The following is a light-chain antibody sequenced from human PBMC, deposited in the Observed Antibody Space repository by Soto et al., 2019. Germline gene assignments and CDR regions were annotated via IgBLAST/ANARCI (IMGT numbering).Light chain of an antibody. CDR2: KAS. V-gene: IGKV1-5*03. Sequence: DIQMTQSPSTLSGSVGDRVTITCRASQTISSWLAWYQQKPGKAPKLLIYKASTLKSGVPSRFSGSGSGTDFTLTITSLQPEDFATYYCQQSYSRTFGQGTKVDIK. J-gene: IGKJ1*01. CDR1: QTISSW. CDR3: QQSYSRT.